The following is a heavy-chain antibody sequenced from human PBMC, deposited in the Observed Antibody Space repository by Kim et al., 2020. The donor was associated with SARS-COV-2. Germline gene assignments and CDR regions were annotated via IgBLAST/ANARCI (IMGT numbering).Heavy chain of an antibody. J-gene: IGHJ4*02. V-gene: IGHV7-4-1*02. Sequence: AQGFTGRFVFSLDTSVSTAYLQISSLKAEDTAVYYCAREWSGYDSYYFDYWGQGTLVTVSS. CDR3: AREWSGYDSYYFDY. D-gene: IGHD5-12*01.